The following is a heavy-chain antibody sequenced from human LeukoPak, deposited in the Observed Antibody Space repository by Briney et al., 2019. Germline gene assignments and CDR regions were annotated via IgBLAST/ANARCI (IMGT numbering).Heavy chain of an antibody. J-gene: IGHJ4*02. D-gene: IGHD3-16*02. CDR2: IKQGGSEE. V-gene: IGHV3-7*01. Sequence: PGGSLRLSCAASGFTFSSYWMSWVRQAPGKGLEWVANIKQGGSEEYYVDSVKGRFTISRDNAKSSLYLQMNSLRAEDTAVYYCARADYDYVWGSYRQYYFDYWGQGTLVTVSS. CDR3: ARADYDYVWGSYRQYYFDY. CDR1: GFTFSSYW.